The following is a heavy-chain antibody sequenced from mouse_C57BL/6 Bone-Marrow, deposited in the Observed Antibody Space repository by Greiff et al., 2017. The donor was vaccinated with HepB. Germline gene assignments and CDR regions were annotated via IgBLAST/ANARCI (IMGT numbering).Heavy chain of an antibody. Sequence: QVQLQQSGAELVNPGASVKLSCKASGYTFTSYWMHWVKQRPGQGLEWIGMLHPNSGSTNYNEKFKSKATLTVDKSSSTAYMQLSSLTSEDSAVYYCARCTSPCGNYPMDYWGQGTSVTVSS. CDR1: GYTFTSYW. CDR3: ARCTSPCGNYPMDY. V-gene: IGHV1-64*01. D-gene: IGHD2-1*01. CDR2: LHPNSGST. J-gene: IGHJ4*01.